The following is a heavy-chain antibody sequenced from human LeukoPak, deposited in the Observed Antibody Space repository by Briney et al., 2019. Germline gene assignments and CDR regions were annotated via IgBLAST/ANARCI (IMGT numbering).Heavy chain of an antibody. CDR1: GFTFSNHW. CDR2: INTDGTYT. J-gene: IGHJ4*02. Sequence: PGGSLRLSCAASGFTFSNHWMHWVRQLPGKGLVWVSRINTDGTYTTYADSVKGRFTVSRDNAKSTLYLQMNSLRADDTAMYYCVRSLSGPSDYWGQGALVTVSS. CDR3: VRSLSGPSDY. V-gene: IGHV3-74*01.